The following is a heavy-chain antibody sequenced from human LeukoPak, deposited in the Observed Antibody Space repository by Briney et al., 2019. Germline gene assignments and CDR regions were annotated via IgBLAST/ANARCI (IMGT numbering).Heavy chain of an antibody. V-gene: IGHV1-18*01. CDR3: ARADIRTIASSGWYGFDY. CDR2: ISGYNGNT. CDR1: GYTFTSYG. Sequence: ASVKVSCRASGYTFTSYGISWVRQAPGQGLEWMGWISGYNGNTNYAQKFQGRVTMTTDTSTSTAYMELRSLRSDDTAVYYCARADIRTIASSGWYGFDYWGQGTLVTVSS. J-gene: IGHJ4*02. D-gene: IGHD6-19*01.